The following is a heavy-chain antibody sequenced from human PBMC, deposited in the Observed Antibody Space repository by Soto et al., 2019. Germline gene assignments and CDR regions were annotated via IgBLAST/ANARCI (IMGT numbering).Heavy chain of an antibody. Sequence: ASVKVSCKASGYTFTSYGISWVRQAPGQGLEWMGWISAYNGNTNYAQKLQGRVTMTTDTSTSTAYMELRSLRSDDTAVYYCARDSLPSSRAGGEDAFDIWGQGTMVTVSS. D-gene: IGHD2-2*01. CDR3: ARDSLPSSRAGGEDAFDI. J-gene: IGHJ3*02. CDR2: ISAYNGNT. V-gene: IGHV1-18*01. CDR1: GYTFTSYG.